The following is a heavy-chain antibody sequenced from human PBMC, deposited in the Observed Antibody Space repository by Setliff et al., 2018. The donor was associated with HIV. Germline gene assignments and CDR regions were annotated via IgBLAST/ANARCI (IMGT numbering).Heavy chain of an antibody. D-gene: IGHD3-3*01. V-gene: IGHV3-30*04. CDR2: ISHDGYSK. J-gene: IGHJ3*02. CDR3: ARTGDYYTFWSGPGRSHDLDI. CDR1: GFTFSTYA. Sequence: GGSRRLSCAASGFTFSTYAMHWVRQAPGKGLEWVAVISHDGYSKYYADSVNGRFTISRDNSKNTLYVQMNRLRAEETALYYCARTGDYYTFWSGPGRSHDLDIWGQGTVVTVSS.